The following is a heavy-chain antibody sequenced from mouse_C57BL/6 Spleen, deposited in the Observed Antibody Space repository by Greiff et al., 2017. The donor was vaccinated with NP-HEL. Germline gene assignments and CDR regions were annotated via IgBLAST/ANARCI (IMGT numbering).Heavy chain of an antibody. CDR1: GYTFTSYW. V-gene: IGHV1-64*01. J-gene: IGHJ1*03. Sequence: QVQLQQSGAELVKPGASVKLSCKASGYTFTSYWMHWVKQRPGQGLEWIGMIHPNSGSTNYNEKFKSKATLTVDKSSSTAYMQLSSLTSEDSAVYYCARSRGYGNYGYFDVWGTGTTVTVSS. CDR2: IHPNSGST. CDR3: ARSRGYGNYGYFDV. D-gene: IGHD2-1*01.